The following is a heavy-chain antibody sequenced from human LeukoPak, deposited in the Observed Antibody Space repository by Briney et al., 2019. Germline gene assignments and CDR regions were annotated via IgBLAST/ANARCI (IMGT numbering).Heavy chain of an antibody. Sequence: GASGKVSCKASGYTLTGYYMHWVRQAPGQGLEWMGWINPDSGGANYAQNFQGRVTMTRDTSISTAYMELSSLRSDDTAVYYCARDRKVGGVYYYYMDVWGKGTTVTVSS. J-gene: IGHJ6*03. D-gene: IGHD3-16*01. CDR3: ARDRKVGGVYYYYMDV. CDR2: INPDSGGA. CDR1: GYTLTGYY. V-gene: IGHV1-2*02.